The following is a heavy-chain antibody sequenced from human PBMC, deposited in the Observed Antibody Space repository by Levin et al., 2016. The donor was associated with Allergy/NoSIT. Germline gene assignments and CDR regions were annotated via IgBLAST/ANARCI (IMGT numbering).Heavy chain of an antibody. CDR3: AKNLFGSGSFQGHDY. J-gene: IGHJ4*02. Sequence: GESLKISCAASGFTFSNYAMSWVRQPPGKGPEWVSSISGSGGNTWYAASVKGRFTISRDNSKNTLYLQMNSLGAEDAAIYYCAKNLFGSGSFQGHDYWGQGTLLTVSS. D-gene: IGHD1-26*01. CDR1: GFTFSNYA. CDR2: ISGSGGNT. V-gene: IGHV3-23*01.